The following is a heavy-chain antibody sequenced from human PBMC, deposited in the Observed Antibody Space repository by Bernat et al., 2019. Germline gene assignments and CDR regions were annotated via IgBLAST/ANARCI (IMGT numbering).Heavy chain of an antibody. J-gene: IGHJ4*02. CDR1: GFTVSSNY. Sequence: EVQLVASGGGLVQPGGSLRLSCTASGFTVSSNYMSWVRQAPGKGLEWVSVIYSGGSTYYADSVKGRFTISRDNSKNTLNLKMNSLRAEDTAVYYCARALGGSSGYYEGGYWGQGTLVTVSS. V-gene: IGHV3-66*01. D-gene: IGHD3-22*01. CDR2: IYSGGST. CDR3: ARALGGSSGYYEGGY.